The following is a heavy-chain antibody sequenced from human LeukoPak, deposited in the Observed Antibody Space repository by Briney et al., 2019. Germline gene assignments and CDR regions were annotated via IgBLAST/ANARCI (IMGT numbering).Heavy chain of an antibody. D-gene: IGHD2-15*01. CDR3: AKSRAVGYCSGGTCYSVDY. V-gene: IGHV3-23*01. J-gene: IGHJ4*02. Sequence: PGGSLRLSCAVSGFTFSSYAMNWVRQAPGKGLEWVSGISGSGGSTHYADSVKGRFTISRDNSKNTLYLELNSLRAEDTAVYYCAKSRAVGYCSGGTCYSVDYWGQGTLVTVSS. CDR1: GFTFSSYA. CDR2: ISGSGGST.